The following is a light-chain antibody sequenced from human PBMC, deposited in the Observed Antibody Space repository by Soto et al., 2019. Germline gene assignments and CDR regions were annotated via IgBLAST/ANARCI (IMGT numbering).Light chain of an antibody. J-gene: IGKJ5*01. CDR2: AAS. CDR3: QHFSNSPSIT. CDR1: QSVGTY. Sequence: ETVLTQSPATLSLSPGERATLSCRASQSVGTYLAWYQQKPGQAPRLLIYAASSRATGIPVRFSGSGSGTDFTLTISRLEPEDFAVYYCQHFSNSPSITFGQGTRLEIK. V-gene: IGKV3-11*01.